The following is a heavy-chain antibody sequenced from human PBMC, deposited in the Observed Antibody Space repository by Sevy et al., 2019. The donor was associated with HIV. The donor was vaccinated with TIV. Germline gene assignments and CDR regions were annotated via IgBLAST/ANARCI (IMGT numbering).Heavy chain of an antibody. CDR1: GFTFSSYW. D-gene: IGHD2-21*01. Sequence: GGSLRLSCAASGFTFSSYWMSWVRQAPGKGLEWVANIKQDGSEKYYVDSVKGRFTISRDNAKNSLYLQMNSLRAEDTAVYDCARDRKAYWSLYYYYGMDVWGQGTTVTVSS. J-gene: IGHJ6*02. CDR3: ARDRKAYWSLYYYYGMDV. CDR2: IKQDGSEK. V-gene: IGHV3-7*01.